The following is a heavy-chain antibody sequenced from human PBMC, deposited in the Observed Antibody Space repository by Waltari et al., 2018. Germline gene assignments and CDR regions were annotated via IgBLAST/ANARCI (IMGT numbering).Heavy chain of an antibody. CDR1: GFSFSDFP. J-gene: IGHJ4*02. CDR2: ISGGGGNT. V-gene: IGHV3-23*01. Sequence: EVHLLESGGVLTRPGGSLRLSCADSGFSFSDFPMSWVRQAPGKGLEWVSSISGGGGNTYYAASVEGRFIISRDNSKNTVSLEMTSLRAEDTAIYYCAKEHTVTGARPFDYWGRGTLVTVSS. CDR3: AKEHTVTGARPFDY. D-gene: IGHD1-20*01.